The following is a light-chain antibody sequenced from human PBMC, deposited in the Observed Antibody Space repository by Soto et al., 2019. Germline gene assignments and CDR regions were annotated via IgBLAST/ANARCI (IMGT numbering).Light chain of an antibody. Sequence: QSALTQPPSVSGSPGQSVTISCTGTSTDFVGYNRVSWYQQPPGTAPNLMIYEVSKRPSGVPDRFSGSKSGNTASLTISGLQAADEADYYCSLYTSENAYVFGTGTKV. J-gene: IGLJ1*01. CDR2: EVS. CDR1: STDFVGYNR. V-gene: IGLV2-18*01. CDR3: SLYTSENAYV.